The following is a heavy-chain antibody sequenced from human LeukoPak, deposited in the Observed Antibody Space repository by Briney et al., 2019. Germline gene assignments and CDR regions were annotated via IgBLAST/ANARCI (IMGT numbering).Heavy chain of an antibody. CDR1: GYSISSGYY. CDR3: ATQGGDYYYYMDV. CDR2: IYHSGST. Sequence: SETLSLTCAVSGYSISSGYYWGWIRQPPGKGLEWIGSIYHSGSTYYNPSLKSRVTISVDTSKNQFSLKLSSVTAADTAVYYCATQGGDYYYYMDVWGKGTTVTVSS. V-gene: IGHV4-38-2*01. J-gene: IGHJ6*03. D-gene: IGHD3-16*01.